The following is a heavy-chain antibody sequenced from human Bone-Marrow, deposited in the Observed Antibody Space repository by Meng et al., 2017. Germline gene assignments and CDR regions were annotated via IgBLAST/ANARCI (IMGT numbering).Heavy chain of an antibody. V-gene: IGHV6-1*01. CDR3: ARGGIVATSSLDY. CDR2: TYYKSKWYN. J-gene: IGHJ4*02. CDR1: GDSVSSNSAA. Sequence: QVQLQQSGPGLVKPAQTLSLTCSIPGDSVSSNSAAWNWIRQSPWRGLEWLGRTYYKSKWYNDYAVSVKSRITINPDTSKNQFSLQLNSVTPEDTAVYYCARGGIVATSSLDYWGQGTLVTVSS. D-gene: IGHD5-12*01.